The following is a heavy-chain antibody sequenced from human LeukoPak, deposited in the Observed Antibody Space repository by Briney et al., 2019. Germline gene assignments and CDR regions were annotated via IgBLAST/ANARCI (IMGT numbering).Heavy chain of an antibody. D-gene: IGHD4-17*01. CDR1: GYTFTSYA. CDR3: ARDPLGIGMTTVTTHWFDP. V-gene: IGHV7-4-1*02. J-gene: IGHJ5*02. CDR2: INTTAGNP. Sequence: ASVKFSCKASGYTFTSYAMNWVRQAPGQGLEWMGWINTTAGNPTYAQGFTGRFVFSLDTSVSTAYLQISSLKAEDTAVYYCARDPLGIGMTTVTTHWFDPWGQGTLVTVSS.